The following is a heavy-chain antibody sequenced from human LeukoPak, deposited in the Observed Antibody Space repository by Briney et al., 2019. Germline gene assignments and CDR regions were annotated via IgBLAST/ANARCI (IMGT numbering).Heavy chain of an antibody. CDR1: GFTFSGSA. CDR2: TGGKANSYAT. CDR3: TSVVPDTIGAFDI. V-gene: IGHV3-73*01. J-gene: IGHJ3*02. D-gene: IGHD2-2*02. Sequence: PGGSLKLSCAASGFTFSGSAMHWVRQASGKGLEWVGRTGGKANSYATAYAASVKGRFSISRDDSKNTAYLQMNSLKTEDTAVYYCTSVVPDTIGAFDIWGQGTMVTVSS.